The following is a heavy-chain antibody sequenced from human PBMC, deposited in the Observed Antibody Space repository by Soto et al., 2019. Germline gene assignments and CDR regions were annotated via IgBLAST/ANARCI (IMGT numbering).Heavy chain of an antibody. CDR1: GGSFSGYY. CDR2: INHSGST. CDR3: ASRRPSRVAARPLYYFDY. Sequence: SETLSLTCAVYGGSFSGYYWSWIRQPPGKGLEWIGEINHSGSTNYNPSLKSRVTISVDMSKNQFSLKLSSVTAADTAVYYCASRRPSRVAARPLYYFDYWGQGTLVTVSS. V-gene: IGHV4-34*01. J-gene: IGHJ4*02. D-gene: IGHD6-6*01.